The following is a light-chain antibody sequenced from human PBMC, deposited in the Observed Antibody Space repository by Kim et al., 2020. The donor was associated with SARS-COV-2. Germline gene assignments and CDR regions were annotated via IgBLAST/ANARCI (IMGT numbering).Light chain of an antibody. Sequence: QSALTQPPSASGPPGQSVVISCTGTSSDVGGYNYVSWYQQHPGKAPKLMIYELDKRPSGVPDRFSGSKSGNTASLTVSGLQAEDEADYYCSSYAGSNNVLFGGGTQLTVL. J-gene: IGLJ2*01. CDR2: ELD. CDR3: SSYAGSNNVL. CDR1: SSDVGGYNY. V-gene: IGLV2-8*01.